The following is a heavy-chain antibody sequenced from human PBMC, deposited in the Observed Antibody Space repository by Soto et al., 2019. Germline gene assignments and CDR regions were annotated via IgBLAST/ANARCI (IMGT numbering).Heavy chain of an antibody. CDR2: IYYSGST. CDR1: GGSISSYY. Sequence: KTSETLSLTCTVSGGSISSYYWSWIQQPPGKGLEWIGYIYYSGSTNYNPSLKSRVTISVDTSKNQFSLRLSSVTAADTAVYYCARDRRRPSLYYFDYWGQGTLVTVSS. J-gene: IGHJ4*02. V-gene: IGHV4-59*01. CDR3: ARDRRRPSLYYFDY. D-gene: IGHD3-16*01.